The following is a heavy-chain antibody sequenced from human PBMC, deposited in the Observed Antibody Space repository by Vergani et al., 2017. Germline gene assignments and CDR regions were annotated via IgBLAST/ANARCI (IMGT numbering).Heavy chain of an antibody. V-gene: IGHV5-10-1*01. D-gene: IGHD6-19*01. CDR3: ARQVVGAGKWWGLYYYYGMDV. J-gene: IGHJ6*02. CDR1: GYSFTSYC. Sequence: EVQLVPSGAEVKTPGESLRISCKGSGYSFTSYCMRWVRQMPGKGLEWMGRIYPSDYYTNYRQSLQGNVNISAVKCISTVYLQWSSLKASDTALSYCARQVVGAGKWWGLYYYYGMDVWGQGTTVTVSS. CDR2: IYPSDYYT.